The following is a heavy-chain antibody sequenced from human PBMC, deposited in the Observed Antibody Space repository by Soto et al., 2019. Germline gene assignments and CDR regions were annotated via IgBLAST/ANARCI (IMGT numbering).Heavy chain of an antibody. Sequence: SETLSLTCTVSGGSISSGGYYWSWIRQHPGKGLEWIGYIYYSGSTYYNPSLKSRVTISVDTSKNQFSLKLSSVTAADTAVYYCARDGRQGNYDFWSGHSRGGYYYGMDVWGQGTTVTVSS. CDR1: GGSISSGGYY. V-gene: IGHV4-31*03. CDR3: ARDGRQGNYDFWSGHSRGGYYYGMDV. J-gene: IGHJ6*02. D-gene: IGHD3-3*01. CDR2: IYYSGST.